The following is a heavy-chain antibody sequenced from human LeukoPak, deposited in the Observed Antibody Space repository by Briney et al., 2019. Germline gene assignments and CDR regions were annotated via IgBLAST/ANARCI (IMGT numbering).Heavy chain of an antibody. Sequence: GRSLRLSCAASGFIFSSHGMHWVRQSPGKGLEWVAVIWYDGSNKYYADSVKGRFTISRDNAKNSLYLQMNSLRAEDTAVYYCARDLGLDYWGQGTLVTVSS. D-gene: IGHD1-26*01. CDR3: ARDLGLDY. CDR2: IWYDGSNK. CDR1: GFIFSSHG. J-gene: IGHJ4*02. V-gene: IGHV3-33*01.